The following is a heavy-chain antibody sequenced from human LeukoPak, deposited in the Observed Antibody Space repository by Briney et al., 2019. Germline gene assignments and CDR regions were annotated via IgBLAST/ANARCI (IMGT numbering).Heavy chain of an antibody. D-gene: IGHD6-13*01. V-gene: IGHV3-33*06. J-gene: IGHJ4*02. CDR2: IWYDGSNK. CDR1: GFTFSSYG. Sequence: GGSLRLSCAASGFTFSSYGMHWVRQAPGKGLEWVAVIWYDGSNKYYADSVKGRFTISRDNSKNTLYLQMNSLRAKDTAVYYCAKVYSSSWYEETTDYWGQGTLVTVSS. CDR3: AKVYSSSWYEETTDY.